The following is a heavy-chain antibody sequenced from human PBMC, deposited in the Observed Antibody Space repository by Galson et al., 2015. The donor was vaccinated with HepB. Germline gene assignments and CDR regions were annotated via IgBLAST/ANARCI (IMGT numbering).Heavy chain of an antibody. CDR2: IYTSGST. CDR3: ARDCSAAAGANWFDP. Sequence: ETLSLTCTVSGGSISSYYWSWIRQPAGKGLEWIGRIYTSGSTNYNPSLKSRVTMSVDTSKNQFSLKLSSVTAADTAVYYCARDCSAAAGANWFDPWGQGTLVTVSS. CDR1: GGSISSYY. V-gene: IGHV4-4*07. D-gene: IGHD6-13*01. J-gene: IGHJ5*02.